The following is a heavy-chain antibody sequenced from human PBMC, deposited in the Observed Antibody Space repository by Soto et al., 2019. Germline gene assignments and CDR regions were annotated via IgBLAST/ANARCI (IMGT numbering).Heavy chain of an antibody. CDR2: ISGSGGST. J-gene: IGHJ4*02. V-gene: IGHV3-23*01. D-gene: IGHD1-1*01. CDR3: AEAWQDWNRDFDY. CDR1: GFTFSSYA. Sequence: EVQLLESGGGLVQPGGSLRLSCAASGFTFSSYAMSWVRQAPGKGLEWVSAISGSGGSTYYADSVKGRFTISRDNSKNTLYRQMNSLSAEDTAVEYCAEAWQDWNRDFDYWGQGTLVTVSS.